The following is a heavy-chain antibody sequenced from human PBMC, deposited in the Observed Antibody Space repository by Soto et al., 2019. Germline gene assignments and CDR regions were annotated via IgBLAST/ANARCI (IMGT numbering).Heavy chain of an antibody. CDR2: IIPFFGTA. D-gene: IGHD3-16*01. J-gene: IGHJ4*02. V-gene: IGHV1-69*13. Sequence: SVKVSCNASGGNFSTFGISWVRQAPGQGLEWMGGIIPFFGTAKYSQKFEDRISITADESTNTVYMDLRSLTSEDTAIYYCARSAPMDAGDKYYYDFWGQRALVTASS. CDR3: ARSAPMDAGDKYYYDF. CDR1: GGNFSTFG.